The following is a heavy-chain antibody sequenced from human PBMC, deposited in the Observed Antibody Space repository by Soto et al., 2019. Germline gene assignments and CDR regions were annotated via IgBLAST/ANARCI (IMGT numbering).Heavy chain of an antibody. Sequence: QVHLVQSGAEVKKPGASVKVSCKASGYSFTDYYMHWVRQAPVQGLEWMGRINTKTGGTNYAQRVKGRVTVTGETSIHTAYMELSRLRSDDTAVYYSARVGPPGWFDPCGQGTVVTVSS. J-gene: IGHJ5*02. CDR3: ARVGPPGWFDP. CDR1: GYSFTDYY. V-gene: IGHV1-2*02. CDR2: INTKTGGT.